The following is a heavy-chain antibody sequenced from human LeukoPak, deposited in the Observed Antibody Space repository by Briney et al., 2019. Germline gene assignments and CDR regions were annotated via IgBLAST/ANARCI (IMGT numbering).Heavy chain of an antibody. CDR1: GYIFTDYA. J-gene: IGHJ6*03. CDR2: MNGGNGNT. Sequence: GASVKVSCKASGYIFTDYAIHWLRQAPGQRPEWMGWMNGGNGNTKYSQKFQGRITLIRDTSAATAYMELSSLRHDDLAVYCCARGRGTSGSNRDFYYYYYMDVWGKGTTVTVSS. V-gene: IGHV1-3*01. D-gene: IGHD2-15*01. CDR3: ARGRGTSGSNRDFYYYYYMDV.